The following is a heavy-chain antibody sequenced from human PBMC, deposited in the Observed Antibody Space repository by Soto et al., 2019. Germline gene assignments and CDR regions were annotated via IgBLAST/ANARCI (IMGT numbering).Heavy chain of an antibody. CDR3: ARELNTDSSAYYSFAY. CDR1: GYSFTAYG. J-gene: IGHJ4*02. V-gene: IGHV1-18*01. Sequence: QVQLVQSGPEVKMPGASVKVSCKTSGYSFTAYGLAWLRQAPGQRPEWLGWVGTNNANTNYAQKFQGRVTMTTDRSTTTTYMELRSLRSDDTAVYYCARELNTDSSAYYSFAYWGQETLVTVSS. CDR2: VGTNNANT. D-gene: IGHD3-22*01.